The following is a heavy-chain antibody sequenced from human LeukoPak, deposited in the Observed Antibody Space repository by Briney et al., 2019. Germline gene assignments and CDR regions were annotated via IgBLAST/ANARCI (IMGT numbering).Heavy chain of an antibody. CDR2: ISSSSSYI. J-gene: IGHJ2*01. V-gene: IGHV3-21*01. Sequence: PGGSLRLSCGASGFTFSNYSMKWVRQAPGKGLEWVSSISSSSSYIYYADSAKGRFTISRDNAKNSRYLQMNSLRAEDTAVYYCARVHDSSGYYWYFDLWGHGTLVTVSS. CDR1: GFTFSNYS. CDR3: ARVHDSSGYYWYFDL. D-gene: IGHD3-22*01.